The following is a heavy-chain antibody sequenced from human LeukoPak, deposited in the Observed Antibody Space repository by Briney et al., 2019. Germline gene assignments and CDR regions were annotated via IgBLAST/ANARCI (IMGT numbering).Heavy chain of an antibody. Sequence: SETLSLTCTVSGGSISSSSYYWGWIRQPPGKGLEWIGSIYYSGSTYYNPSLKSRVTISVDTSKNQFSLKLSSVTAADTAVYYCARDREDSSSWYFYYYYYMDVWGKGTTVTVSS. CDR2: IYYSGST. V-gene: IGHV4-39*07. CDR1: GGSISSSSYY. J-gene: IGHJ6*03. D-gene: IGHD6-13*01. CDR3: ARDREDSSSWYFYYYYYMDV.